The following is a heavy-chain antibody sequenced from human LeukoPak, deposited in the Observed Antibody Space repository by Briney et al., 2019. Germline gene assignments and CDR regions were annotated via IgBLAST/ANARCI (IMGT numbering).Heavy chain of an antibody. CDR1: GGSFSGYY. J-gene: IGHJ4*02. Sequence: KASETLSLTCAVYGGSFSGYYWSWIRQPPGKGLEWIGEINHSGSTNYNPSLKSRVTISVDTSKNQFSLKLSSVTAADTAVYYCASSRYFDWLLWCFPVSPTFILDYWAREPWSPSPQ. D-gene: IGHD3-9*01. CDR2: INHSGST. CDR3: ASSRYFDWLLWCFPVSPTFILDY. V-gene: IGHV4-34*01.